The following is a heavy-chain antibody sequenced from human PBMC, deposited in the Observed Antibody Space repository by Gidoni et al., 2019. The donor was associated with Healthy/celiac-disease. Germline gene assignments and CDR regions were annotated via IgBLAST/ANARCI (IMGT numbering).Heavy chain of an antibody. CDR2: IYYSGST. J-gene: IGHJ2*01. V-gene: IGHV4-59*01. CDR3: ARDGGLPLLYFDL. Sequence: QVQLPESGPGLVTPSETLSLTCTVSGGSISSYYWSWIRQPPGKGLEWIGYIYYSGSTNYNPSLKSRVTISVDTSKNQFSLKLSSVTAADTAVYYCARDGGLPLLYFDLWGRGTLVTVSS. CDR1: GGSISSYY. D-gene: IGHD1-26*01.